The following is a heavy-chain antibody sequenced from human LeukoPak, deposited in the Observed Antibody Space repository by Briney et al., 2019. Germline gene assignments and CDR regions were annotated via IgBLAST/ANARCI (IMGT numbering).Heavy chain of an antibody. V-gene: IGHV4-59*01. CDR1: GGSISSYY. J-gene: IGHJ6*03. D-gene: IGHD4-11*01. Sequence: SETLSLTCTVSGGSISSYYWSWIGQPPGKGLEWIGYIYYSGSTNYNPSLKSRVTISVDTSKNQFSLKLSSVTAADTAVYYFARASVTYYYYYYMDVWGKGTTVTVSS. CDR3: ARASVTYYYYYYMDV. CDR2: IYYSGST.